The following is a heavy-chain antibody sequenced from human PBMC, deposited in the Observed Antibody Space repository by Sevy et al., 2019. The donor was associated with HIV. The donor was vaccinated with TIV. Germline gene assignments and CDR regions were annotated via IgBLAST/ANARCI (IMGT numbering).Heavy chain of an antibody. V-gene: IGHV4-39*01. CDR1: GGSISSSSYY. CDR3: AGYTSGWYYFDY. Sequence: SETLPLTCTVSGGSISSSSYYWGWIRQPPGKGLEWIGSIYYSGSTYYNPSLKSRVTISVDTSKNQFSLKLSSVTAADTAVYYCAGYTSGWYYFDYWGQGTLVTVSS. D-gene: IGHD6-19*01. J-gene: IGHJ4*02. CDR2: IYYSGST.